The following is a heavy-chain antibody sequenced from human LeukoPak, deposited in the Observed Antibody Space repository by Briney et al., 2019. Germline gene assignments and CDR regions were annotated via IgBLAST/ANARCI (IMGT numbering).Heavy chain of an antibody. D-gene: IGHD6-13*01. J-gene: IGHJ5*02. Sequence: SETLSLTCTVSGGSISSGDYYWSWIRQPPGKGLEWIGYIYYSGSTYYNPSPKSRVTISVDTSENQFSLKLSSVTAADTAVYYCARGDYGGIAAAGTPYNWFDPWGQGTLVTVSS. V-gene: IGHV4-30-4*01. CDR1: GGSISSGDYY. CDR3: ARGDYGGIAAAGTPYNWFDP. CDR2: IYYSGST.